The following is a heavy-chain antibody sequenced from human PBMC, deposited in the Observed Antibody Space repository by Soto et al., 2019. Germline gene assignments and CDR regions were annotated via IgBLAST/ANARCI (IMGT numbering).Heavy chain of an antibody. CDR2: ISYSGST. Sequence: QVQLQESGPGLVKPSETLSLTCTGSGGSISSYYWSWIRQPPGKGLEWIGYISYSGSTIYNPFLESRVTISVDTSKNQFSLKLSSVTAADTAVYYCARESSSYGGVTWGQGTLVTVSS. CDR3: ARESSSYGGVT. D-gene: IGHD5-18*01. CDR1: GGSISSYY. J-gene: IGHJ4*02. V-gene: IGHV4-59*01.